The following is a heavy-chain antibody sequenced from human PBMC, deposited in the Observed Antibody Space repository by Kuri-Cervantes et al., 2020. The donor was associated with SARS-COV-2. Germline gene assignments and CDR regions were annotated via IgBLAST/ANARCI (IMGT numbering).Heavy chain of an antibody. CDR3: ARAGWGSHNIYYFDY. D-gene: IGHD1-1*01. CDR1: GFTFSSYS. Sequence: GESLKISCAASGFTFSSYSMNWVRQAPGQGLEWVSSISSSSSYICYADSVNGRFTISRDNAQNSLYLQMHSLRAEDTAVYYCARAGWGSHNIYYFDYWGQGTLVTVSS. J-gene: IGHJ4*01. V-gene: IGHV3-21*01. CDR2: ISSSSSYI.